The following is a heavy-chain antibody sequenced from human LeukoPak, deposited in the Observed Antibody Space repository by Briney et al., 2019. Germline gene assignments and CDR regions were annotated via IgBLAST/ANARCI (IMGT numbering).Heavy chain of an antibody. Sequence: SETLSLTCTVSGYSISSGYYWGWIRQPPGKGLEWIGRIYTSGSTNYNPSLKSRVTMSVDTSKNQFSLKLSSVTAADTAVYYCARSVSSSWYGSNWFDPWGQGTLVTVSS. V-gene: IGHV4-38-2*02. D-gene: IGHD6-13*01. CDR3: ARSVSSSWYGSNWFDP. CDR1: GYSISSGYY. J-gene: IGHJ5*02. CDR2: IYTSGST.